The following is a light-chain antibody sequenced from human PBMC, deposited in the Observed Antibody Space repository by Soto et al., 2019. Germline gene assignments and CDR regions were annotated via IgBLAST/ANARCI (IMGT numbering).Light chain of an antibody. J-gene: IGLJ1*01. Sequence: QSALTQPPSVSGAPGQRVTISCTGSSSNIGAGYDVHWYQQLPGTAPKLLIYGNSNRPSGVPDRFSGSKSGTSASLGITGLQAEDEADYYCQSYDSSLSGYVFGTVTKVPVL. CDR2: GNS. V-gene: IGLV1-40*01. CDR3: QSYDSSLSGYV. CDR1: SSNIGAGYD.